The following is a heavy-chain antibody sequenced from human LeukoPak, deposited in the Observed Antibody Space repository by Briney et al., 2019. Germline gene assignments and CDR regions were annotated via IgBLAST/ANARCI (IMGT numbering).Heavy chain of an antibody. J-gene: IGHJ4*02. CDR1: GFTFSSYE. Sequence: PGGSLRLSCAASGFTFSSYEMNWVRQAPGKGLEGVSYISSSGSTIYYADSVKGRFTISRDNAKNSLYLQMNSLRAEDTAVYYCARISYGGNSDDYWGQGTLVTVSS. CDR2: ISSSGSTI. D-gene: IGHD4-23*01. CDR3: ARISYGGNSDDY. V-gene: IGHV3-48*03.